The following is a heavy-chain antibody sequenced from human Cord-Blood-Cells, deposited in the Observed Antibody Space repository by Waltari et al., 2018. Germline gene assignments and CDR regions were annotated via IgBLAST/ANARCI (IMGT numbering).Heavy chain of an antibody. CDR1: GGSFSGYY. CDR3: ARQYCSGGSCNYWYFDL. V-gene: IGHV4-34*01. D-gene: IGHD2-15*01. CDR2: INHSGST. Sequence: QVQLQQWGAGLLKPSETLSLTCAVYGGSFSGYYWSWIRQPPGKGLEWIWEINHSGSTNYNPSLKSRVTISVDTSKNQFSLKLSSVTAADTAVYYCARQYCSGGSCNYWYFDLWGRGTLVTVSS. J-gene: IGHJ2*01.